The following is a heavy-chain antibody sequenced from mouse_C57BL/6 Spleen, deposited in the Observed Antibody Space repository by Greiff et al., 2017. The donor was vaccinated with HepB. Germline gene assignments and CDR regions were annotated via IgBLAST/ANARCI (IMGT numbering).Heavy chain of an antibody. V-gene: IGHV1-9*01. CDR2: ILPGSGST. D-gene: IGHD1-1*01. CDR3: ARRDYGSRGGYYAMDY. J-gene: IGHJ4*01. Sequence: QVQLQQSGAELMKPGASVKLSCKATGYTFTGYWIEWVKQRPGHGLEWIGEILPGSGSTNYNEKFKGKATFTADTSSNPAYMQLSSLTTEDSAIYYCARRDYGSRGGYYAMDYWGQGTSVTVSS. CDR1: GYTFTGYW.